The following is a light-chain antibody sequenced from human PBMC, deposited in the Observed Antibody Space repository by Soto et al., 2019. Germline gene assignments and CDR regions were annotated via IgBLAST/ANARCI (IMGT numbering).Light chain of an antibody. J-gene: IGKJ4*01. V-gene: IGKV1-9*01. CDR3: QQVKTYPLT. CDR1: QDISSH. CDR2: AAS. Sequence: IQLTQSPSFLSAAVGDRVSITCRASQDISSHLAWYQQKPGKAPKLLIYAASTLQSGVPSGFGGSGSGTEFTHTITSLQPEDFATYYCQQVKTYPLTFGGGTKVEIK.